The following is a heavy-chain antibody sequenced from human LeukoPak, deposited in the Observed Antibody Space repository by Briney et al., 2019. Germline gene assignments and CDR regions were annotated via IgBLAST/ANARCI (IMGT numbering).Heavy chain of an antibody. CDR2: IYYSGST. D-gene: IGHD3-9*01. J-gene: IGHJ6*02. V-gene: IGHV4-31*03. CDR3: ARERIDSYYYYGMDV. Sequence: TSETLSLTCTVSGGSISSGGYYWSWIRQHPGKGLEWIGYIYYSGSTYYNPSLKSRVTISVDTSKNQFSLKLSSVTAADTAVYYCARERIDSYYYYGMDVWGQGTTVTVSS. CDR1: GGSISSGGYY.